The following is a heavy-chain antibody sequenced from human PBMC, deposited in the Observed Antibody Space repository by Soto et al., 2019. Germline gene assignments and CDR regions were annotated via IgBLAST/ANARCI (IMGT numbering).Heavy chain of an antibody. CDR3: ARGNEYCSSTSCYIEVGRDV. D-gene: IGHD2-2*01. Sequence: QVQLVQSGAEVKKPGSSVKVSCKASGGSFNKYALSWVRQAPGQGLEWMGGIIPLLGTANYAQKFQGRVTITADESTSTAYMELRSLRSEDTAVYYCARGNEYCSSTSCYIEVGRDVWGQGTTVTVSS. J-gene: IGHJ6*02. CDR1: GGSFNKYA. CDR2: IIPLLGTA. V-gene: IGHV1-69*01.